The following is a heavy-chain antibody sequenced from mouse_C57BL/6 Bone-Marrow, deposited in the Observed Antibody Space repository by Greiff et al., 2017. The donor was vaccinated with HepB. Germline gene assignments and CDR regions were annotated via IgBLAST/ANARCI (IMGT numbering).Heavy chain of an antibody. J-gene: IGHJ1*03. D-gene: IGHD1-1*01. Sequence: VQLQQPGAELVKPGASVKLSCKASGYTFTSYWMHWVKQRPGQGLEWIGMIHPNSGSTNYNEKFKSKATLTVDKSSSTAYMQLSSLTSEDSAVYYCARLIHYYGSSYGWYFDVWGTGTTVTVSS. CDR2: IHPNSGST. V-gene: IGHV1-64*01. CDR1: GYTFTSYW. CDR3: ARLIHYYGSSYGWYFDV.